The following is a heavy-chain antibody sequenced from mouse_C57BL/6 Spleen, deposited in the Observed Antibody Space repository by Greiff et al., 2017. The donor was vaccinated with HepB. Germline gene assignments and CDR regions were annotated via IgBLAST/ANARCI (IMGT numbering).Heavy chain of an antibody. CDR2: INPNNGGT. Sequence: EVQLQESGPELVKPGASVKIPCKASGYTFTDYNMDWVKQSHGKSLEWIGDINPNNGGTIYNQKFKGKATLTVDKSSSTAYMELRSLTSEDTAVYYCARGAFITSAMDYWGQGTSVTVSS. D-gene: IGHD1-1*01. J-gene: IGHJ4*01. CDR3: ARGAFITSAMDY. V-gene: IGHV1-18*01. CDR1: GYTFTDYN.